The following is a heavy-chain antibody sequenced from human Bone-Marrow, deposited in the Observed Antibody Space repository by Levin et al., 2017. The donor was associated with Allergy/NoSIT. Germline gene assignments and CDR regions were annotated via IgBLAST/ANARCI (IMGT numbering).Heavy chain of an antibody. CDR3: VGSVGAHIESDY. V-gene: IGHV3-74*01. Sequence: GGSLRLSCAASGFTFSSYWMHWVRQAPGKGLVWVSRINSDGSSTSYADSVKGRFTISRDNAKNTLFLQMTSLRAEDTAVYYCVGSVGAHIESDYWGQGTLVTVSS. D-gene: IGHD1-26*01. J-gene: IGHJ4*02. CDR1: GFTFSSYW. CDR2: INSDGSST.